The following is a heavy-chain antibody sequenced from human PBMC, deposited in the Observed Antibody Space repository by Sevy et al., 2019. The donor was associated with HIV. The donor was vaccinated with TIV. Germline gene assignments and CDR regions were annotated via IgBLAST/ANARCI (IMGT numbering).Heavy chain of an antibody. V-gene: IGHV3-13*05. CDR1: GFTFSSYD. Sequence: GGSLRLSCVAAGFTFSSYDMHWVRQVTGKGLEWISGVGPAGDQFYPGSVKGRFTISRENAKNSFYLQMNNVRAGDTAVYYCARSGGYSDYGMDVWGQGTTVTVSS. CDR3: ARSGGYSDYGMDV. J-gene: IGHJ6*02. CDR2: VGPAGDQ. D-gene: IGHD5-12*01.